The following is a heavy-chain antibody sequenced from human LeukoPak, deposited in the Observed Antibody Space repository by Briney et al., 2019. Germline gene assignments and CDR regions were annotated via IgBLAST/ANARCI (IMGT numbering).Heavy chain of an antibody. V-gene: IGHV4-61*02. J-gene: IGHJ3*02. D-gene: IGHD6-19*01. CDR2: IYISGST. Sequence: NPSETLSLTCTVSGGSISSGSYYWSWIRQPAGKGLEWIGRIYISGSTSYNPSLKSRVTMSVDTSKNQFSLKLSSLTAADTAVYYCARSLAVAGASPKDAFNIWGQGTMVTVSS. CDR1: GGSISSGSYY. CDR3: ARSLAVAGASPKDAFNI.